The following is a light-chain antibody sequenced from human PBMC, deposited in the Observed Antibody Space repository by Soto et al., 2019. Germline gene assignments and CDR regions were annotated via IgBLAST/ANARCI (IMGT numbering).Light chain of an antibody. Sequence: QSVLTQPPSVSAAPGQKVTISCSGSSSNIGGNSVSWYQQLPGTAPTLLIYDDTKRPSGIPDRFSGSKSGTSATLGITGFQTGDEADYYCGSWDSSLSAYVFGTGTKVTV. V-gene: IGLV1-51*01. CDR2: DDT. CDR3: GSWDSSLSAYV. J-gene: IGLJ1*01. CDR1: SSNIGGNS.